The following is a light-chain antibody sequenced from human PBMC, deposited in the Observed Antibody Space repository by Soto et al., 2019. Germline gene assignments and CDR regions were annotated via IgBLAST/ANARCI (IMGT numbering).Light chain of an antibody. V-gene: IGKV3-20*01. CDR3: QQYGASPGT. CDR2: GAS. CDR1: QRVSSRF. J-gene: IGKJ1*01. Sequence: EIVLTQAPGTLSLSPGEGATLSCRASQRVSSRFLAWYQQKPGQAPTLVVYGASTRPTGIPERFTGSGSGTDFTLTISGLEPEDFAVYYCQQYGASPGTFGQGTKVEIK.